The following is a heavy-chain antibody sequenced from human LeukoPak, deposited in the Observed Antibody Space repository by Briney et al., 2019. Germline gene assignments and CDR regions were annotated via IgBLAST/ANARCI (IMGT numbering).Heavy chain of an antibody. CDR2: IYYSGST. J-gene: IGHJ3*02. CDR3: ARDLAGVPGGAFDI. D-gene: IGHD3-10*01. CDR1: GGSISSSSYY. V-gene: IGHV4-39*07. Sequence: SETLSLTCTVSGGSISSSSYYWGWIRQPPGKGLEWIGSIYYSGSTYYNPSLKSRVTISVDTSKNQFSLKLSSVTAADTAVYYCARDLAGVPGGAFDIWGQGTVVTVSS.